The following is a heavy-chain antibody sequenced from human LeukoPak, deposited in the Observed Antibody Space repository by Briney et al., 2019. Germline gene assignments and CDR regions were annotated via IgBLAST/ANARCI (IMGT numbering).Heavy chain of an antibody. CDR3: ARHNAPRRVGFDF. CDR1: GDTVRNDFYY. CDR2: LSHAGNT. Sequence: SETLSLTCRASGDTVRNDFYYWGWIRPPPGKGLEWVACLSHAGNTWYNPSLESRLSISVDTSKNQFSLKFSSVTAADTALYWCARHNAPRRVGFDFWGQGILVTVSS. D-gene: IGHD2-2*01. J-gene: IGHJ4*02. V-gene: IGHV4-39*01.